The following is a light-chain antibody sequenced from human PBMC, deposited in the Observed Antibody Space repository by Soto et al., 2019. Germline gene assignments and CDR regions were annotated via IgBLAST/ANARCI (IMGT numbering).Light chain of an antibody. J-gene: IGKJ1*01. V-gene: IGKV3-20*01. CDR3: QQYGSSPPT. CDR1: QSITSNY. Sequence: ETVLTQSPGTLSLSPGEGATLSCRASQSITSNYLAWYQQKPGQAPRLLIYGASSRATGIPDRFSGSGSGTDFTLTISRLEPEDFAVYYCQQYGSSPPTFGQGTKVDIK. CDR2: GAS.